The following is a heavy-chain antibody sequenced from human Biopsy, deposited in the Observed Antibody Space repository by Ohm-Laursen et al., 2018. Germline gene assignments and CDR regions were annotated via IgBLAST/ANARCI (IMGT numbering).Heavy chain of an antibody. Sequence: TLSLTCPVSGVSINTGGYYWTWIRQHPGTGLEWIGYIHYSGSTLYNPSLKSRLAISVDTSRNQFSLKLTSVTAADTALYYCTRAGGGKIYGLWGQGTLVTVSS. CDR1: GVSINTGGYY. J-gene: IGHJ4*02. V-gene: IGHV4-31*03. CDR3: TRAGGGKIYGL. D-gene: IGHD3-16*01. CDR2: IHYSGST.